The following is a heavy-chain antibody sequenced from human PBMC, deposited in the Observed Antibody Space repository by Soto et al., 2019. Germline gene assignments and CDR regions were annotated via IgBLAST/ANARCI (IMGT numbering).Heavy chain of an antibody. D-gene: IGHD6-19*01. Sequence: GESLKISCKGSGYSFSSYWIGWVRQMPGKGLEWMGIIYPGDSDTRYSPYFQGQVTISVAKSINTAYLQWSSLKASDTAMYYCTRGRCIAVPGDFDHWGQGXLVTVYS. V-gene: IGHV5-51*01. CDR1: GYSFSSYW. J-gene: IGHJ4*02. CDR2: IYPGDSDT. CDR3: TRGRCIAVPGDFDH.